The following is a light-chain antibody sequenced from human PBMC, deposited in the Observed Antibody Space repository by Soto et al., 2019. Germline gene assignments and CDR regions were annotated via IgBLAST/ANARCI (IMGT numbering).Light chain of an antibody. CDR1: QSISSY. CDR2: AAS. J-gene: IGKJ4*01. V-gene: IGKV1-39*01. Sequence: DIQMTQSPSSLSASVGDRVTITCRASQSISSYLNWYQQKPGKAPKLLIYAASSLQSGVPSRFSGSGSGTDFTLTISSLQPXDFSTYYCQQSYSTPLPFCGGTKVDIK. CDR3: QQSYSTPLP.